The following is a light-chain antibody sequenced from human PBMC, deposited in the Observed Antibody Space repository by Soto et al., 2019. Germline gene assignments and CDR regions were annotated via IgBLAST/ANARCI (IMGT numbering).Light chain of an antibody. Sequence: IQLTQSPSSLSASVGDRVTFTCRASQGIGNYLAWYQQKPGKAPKLLIYAASTLQSGVPSRFSGSGSGTDFTLPISSLQPEDFAAYYCQQLNSFPTFGGGTKVEIK. CDR2: AAS. J-gene: IGKJ4*01. CDR3: QQLNSFPT. V-gene: IGKV1-9*01. CDR1: QGIGNY.